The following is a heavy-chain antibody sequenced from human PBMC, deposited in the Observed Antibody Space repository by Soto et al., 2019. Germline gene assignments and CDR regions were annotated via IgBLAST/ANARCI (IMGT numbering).Heavy chain of an antibody. Sequence: ETLSLTCTVSGGSISSYYWSWMRQPPGKGLEWIGYIYYSGSTNYNPSLKSRVTISVDMSKNQFSLKLSSVTAADTAVYYCARGYCTNGVCSPFDYWGQGTLVTVSS. J-gene: IGHJ4*02. CDR2: IYYSGST. D-gene: IGHD2-8*01. CDR3: ARGYCTNGVCSPFDY. V-gene: IGHV4-59*01. CDR1: GGSISSYY.